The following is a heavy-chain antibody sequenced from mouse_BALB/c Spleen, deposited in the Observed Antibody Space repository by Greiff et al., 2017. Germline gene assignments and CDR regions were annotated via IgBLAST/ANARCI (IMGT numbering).Heavy chain of an antibody. CDR3: ARLTPSYAMDY. V-gene: IGHV1-14*01. Sequence: VQLKESGPELVKPGASVKMSCKASGYTFTSYVMHWVKQKPGQGLEWIGYINPYNDGTKYNEKFKGKATLTSDKSSSTAYMELSSLTSEDSAVYYCARLTPSYAMDYWGQGTSVTVSS. CDR1: GYTFTSYV. J-gene: IGHJ4*01. CDR2: INPYNDGT.